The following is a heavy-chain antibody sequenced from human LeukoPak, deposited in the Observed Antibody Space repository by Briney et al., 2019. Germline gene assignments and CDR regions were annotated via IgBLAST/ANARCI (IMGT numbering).Heavy chain of an antibody. CDR2: IKQDGSEK. D-gene: IGHD3-3*01. Sequence: PGGSLRLSCAASGFTFSSYWMSWVRQAPGKGLEWVANIKQDGSEKYYVDSVKGRLTISRDNAKNSLYLQMNSLRAEDTAVYYCARDGLTHTYYDFWSGYNYYYYGTDVWGQGTTVTVSS. V-gene: IGHV3-7*01. CDR3: ARDGLTHTYYDFWSGYNYYYYGTDV. CDR1: GFTFSSYW. J-gene: IGHJ6*02.